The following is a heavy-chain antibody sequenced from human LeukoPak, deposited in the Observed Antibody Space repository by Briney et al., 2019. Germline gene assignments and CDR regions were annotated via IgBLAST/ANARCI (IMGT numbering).Heavy chain of an antibody. J-gene: IGHJ4*02. CDR2: IYYSGST. V-gene: IGHV4-39*01. Sequence: PSETLSLTCTVSGGSISSSSYYWGWIRQPPGKGLEWIGSIYYSGSTYYNPSLKSRVTISVDTSKNQFSPKLSSVTAADTAVYYCARPSYYDILTGYTKDYWGQGTLVTVSP. CDR1: GGSISSSSYY. D-gene: IGHD3-9*01. CDR3: ARPSYYDILTGYTKDY.